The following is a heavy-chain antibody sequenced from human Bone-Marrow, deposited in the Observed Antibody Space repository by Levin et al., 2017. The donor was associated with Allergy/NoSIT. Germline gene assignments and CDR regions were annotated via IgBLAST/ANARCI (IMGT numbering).Heavy chain of an antibody. V-gene: IGHV3-74*01. CDR3: ARINCGGNCYGRDWYFDL. D-gene: IGHD2-21*02. CDR2: IDGDGTTT. CDR1: GFTFSSYW. Sequence: GGSLRLSCEASGFTFSSYWIHWVRQLPGKGPMWVSRIDGDGTTTHYADSVEGRFTISRDNAVNTVYLQMNSLRADDTAVYYCARINCGGNCYGRDWYFDLWGRGTLVTVSS. J-gene: IGHJ2*01.